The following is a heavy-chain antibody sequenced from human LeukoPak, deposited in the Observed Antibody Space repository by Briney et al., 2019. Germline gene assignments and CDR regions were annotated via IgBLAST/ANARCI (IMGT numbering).Heavy chain of an antibody. D-gene: IGHD5-18*01. Sequence: ASVKVSCKVSGGTFSSYAISWVRQAPGQGLEWMGRIIPILGIANYAQKFQGRVTITADKSTSTAYMELSSLRSEDTAVYYCARDYSYGYSLNWFDPWGQGTLVTVSS. V-gene: IGHV1-69*04. J-gene: IGHJ5*02. CDR1: GGTFSSYA. CDR3: ARDYSYGYSLNWFDP. CDR2: IIPILGIA.